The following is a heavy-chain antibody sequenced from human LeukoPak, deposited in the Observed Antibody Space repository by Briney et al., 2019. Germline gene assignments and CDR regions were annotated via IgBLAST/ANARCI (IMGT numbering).Heavy chain of an antibody. CDR1: GFTFSSYA. CDR3: AKEVIESHFDF. CDR2: ISDSDGST. V-gene: IGHV3-23*01. Sequence: GGPLRLSCAASGFTFSSYAMSWVRQAPGQGREWVSAISDSDGSTNYADSVKGRFAISRDNSKNTLYLQMNSLRAEDTAVYYCAKEVIESHFDFWGQGTLVTVSS. J-gene: IGHJ4*02. D-gene: IGHD2/OR15-2a*01.